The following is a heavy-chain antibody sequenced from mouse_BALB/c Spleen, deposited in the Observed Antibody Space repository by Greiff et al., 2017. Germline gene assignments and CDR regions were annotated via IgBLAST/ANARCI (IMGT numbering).Heavy chain of an antibody. V-gene: IGHV5-4*02. CDR2: ISDGGSYT. J-gene: IGHJ3*01. D-gene: IGHD4-1*02. CDR3: ARDPTGFAY. Sequence: EVQVVESGGGLVKPGGSLKLSCAASGFTFSDYSMYWVRQTPEKRLEWVATISDGGSYTYYPDSVKGRFTISRDNAKNNLYLQMSSLKSEDTAMYYCARDPTGFAYWGQGTLVTVSA. CDR1: GFTFSDYS.